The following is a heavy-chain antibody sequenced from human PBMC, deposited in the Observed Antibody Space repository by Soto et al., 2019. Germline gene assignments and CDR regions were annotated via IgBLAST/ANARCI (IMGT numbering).Heavy chain of an antibody. CDR3: ARGGDGYNFGPVY. Sequence: QVQLVQSGAEVKEPGSSVKVSCKASGGGNLRDYRTTWVRRAPGQGLEWMGGIIPKLGSANYAQNFQGRVTITADESTNTVYMELRSLTSDDTAVYYCARGGDGYNFGPVYWGQGTPVTVSS. V-gene: IGHV1-69*01. CDR1: GGGNLRDYR. D-gene: IGHD2-21*01. J-gene: IGHJ4*02. CDR2: IIPKLGSA.